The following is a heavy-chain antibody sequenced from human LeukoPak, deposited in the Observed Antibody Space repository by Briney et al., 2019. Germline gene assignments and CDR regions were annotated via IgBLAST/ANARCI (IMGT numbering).Heavy chain of an antibody. D-gene: IGHD3-22*01. Sequence: GRSLRLSCAASGFTFSSYGMHWVRQAPGKGLEWVAVIWYDGSSKYYADSVKGRFTISRDNSKNTLYLQMNSLRAEDTAVYYCARGYSSGYSLGWNQVDYWGQGTLVTVSS. J-gene: IGHJ4*02. V-gene: IGHV3-33*01. CDR1: GFTFSSYG. CDR2: IWYDGSSK. CDR3: ARGYSSGYSLGWNQVDY.